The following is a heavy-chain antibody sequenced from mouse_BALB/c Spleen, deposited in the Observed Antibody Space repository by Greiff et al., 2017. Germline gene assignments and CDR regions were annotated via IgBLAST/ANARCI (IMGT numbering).Heavy chain of an antibody. CDR3: AREREPYGYDEGYYAMDY. Sequence: QVQLKESGPGLVAPSQSLSITCTVSGFSLTSYGVHWVRQPPGKGLEWLGVIWAGGSTNYNSALMSRLSISKDNSKSQVFLKMNSLQTDDTAMYYCAREREPYGYDEGYYAMDYWGQGTSVTVSS. J-gene: IGHJ4*01. CDR1: GFSLTSYG. D-gene: IGHD2-2*01. V-gene: IGHV2-9*02. CDR2: IWAGGST.